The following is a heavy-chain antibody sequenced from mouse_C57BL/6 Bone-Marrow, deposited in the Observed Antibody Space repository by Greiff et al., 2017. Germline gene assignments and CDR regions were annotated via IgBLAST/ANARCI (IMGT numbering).Heavy chain of an antibody. J-gene: IGHJ2*01. D-gene: IGHD2-4*01. V-gene: IGHV6-3*01. CDR1: GFTFSNYW. CDR3: TRIYYDYAGREFDD. Sequence: EVKLMESGGGLVQPGGSMKLSCVASGFTFSNYWMNWVRQSPEKGLEWVAQIRLKSDNHATHYAECVKGRFTISRDDPKRSVYLQMNNLRAEDTGIYYCTRIYYDYAGREFDDWGQGTTLTVSS. CDR2: IRLKSDNHAT.